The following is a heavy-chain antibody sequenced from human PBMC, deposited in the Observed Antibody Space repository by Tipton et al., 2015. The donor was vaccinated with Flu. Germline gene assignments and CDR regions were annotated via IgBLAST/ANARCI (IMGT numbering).Heavy chain of an antibody. D-gene: IGHD4-11*01. J-gene: IGHJ6*02. V-gene: IGHV4-39*07. Sequence: TLSLTCTVSGGSISSYTYYWGWIRQSPGTGLEWIGSIYYSGSTYYNPSLKSRVTMSIDTSKNQFSLRLNSVTAADTAVYYCASATTVTTSGMDVWGQGTTVTVSS. CDR1: GGSISSYTYY. CDR2: IYYSGST. CDR3: ASATTVTTSGMDV.